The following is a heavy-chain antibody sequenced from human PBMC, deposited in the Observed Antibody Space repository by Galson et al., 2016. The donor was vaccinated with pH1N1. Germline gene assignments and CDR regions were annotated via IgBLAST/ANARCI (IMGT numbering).Heavy chain of an antibody. CDR3: ARGHSSGYNWFDP. D-gene: IGHD3-22*01. Sequence: ETLSLTCGVSGYSISSGYYWGWIRQPPGKGLEWIGNIYHSGSTYYNPSLKSRVTISVDTSKNQFSLKLSSLTAADTAVYYCARGHSSGYNWFDPWGQGTLVTVSS. V-gene: IGHV4-38-2*01. J-gene: IGHJ5*02. CDR2: IYHSGST. CDR1: GYSISSGYY.